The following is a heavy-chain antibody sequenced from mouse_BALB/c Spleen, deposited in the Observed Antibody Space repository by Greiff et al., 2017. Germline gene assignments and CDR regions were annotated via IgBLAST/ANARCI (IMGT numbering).Heavy chain of an antibody. V-gene: IGHV5-12-2*01. J-gene: IGHJ4*01. Sequence: EVKLVESGGGLVQPGGSLKLSCAASGFTFSSYTMSWVRQTPEKRLEWVAYISNGGGSTYYPDTVKGRFTISRDNAKNTLYLQMSSLKSEDTAMYYCARHGYYYYAMDSWGQGTSVTVPS. CDR3: ARHGYYYYAMDS. CDR2: ISNGGGST. CDR1: GFTFSSYT. D-gene: IGHD2-3*01.